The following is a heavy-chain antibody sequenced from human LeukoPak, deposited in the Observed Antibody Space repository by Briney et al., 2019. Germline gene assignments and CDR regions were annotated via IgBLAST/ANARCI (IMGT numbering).Heavy chain of an antibody. D-gene: IGHD3-10*01. Sequence: SVKVSCKASGVSFSSYGISWVRQAPGQGLQWMGGIIPIFGTATYAQKFQGRVTITADESTNTAYLELSSLRSEDMAVYYCAREGGQTLDYYGSGSSLDYWGQGTLVTVSS. CDR2: IIPIFGTA. CDR1: GVSFSSYG. CDR3: AREGGQTLDYYGSGSSLDY. J-gene: IGHJ4*02. V-gene: IGHV1-69*13.